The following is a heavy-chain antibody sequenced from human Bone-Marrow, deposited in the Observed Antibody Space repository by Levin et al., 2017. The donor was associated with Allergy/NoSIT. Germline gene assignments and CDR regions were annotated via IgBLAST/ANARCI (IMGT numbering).Heavy chain of an antibody. Sequence: PGGSLRLSCAASGLSFSNYDMNWVRQAPGKGLEWVSSISGGSSRIYYADSVKGRFTISRDNAKNSLYLQMNSLRVKDTAVYYCASWAMFYYDGSDFDYFYYGMDVWGQGTTVTVSS. V-gene: IGHV3-21*06. J-gene: IGHJ6*02. D-gene: IGHD3-16*01. CDR1: GLSFSNYD. CDR3: ASWAMFYYDGSDFDYFYYGMDV. CDR2: ISGGSSRI.